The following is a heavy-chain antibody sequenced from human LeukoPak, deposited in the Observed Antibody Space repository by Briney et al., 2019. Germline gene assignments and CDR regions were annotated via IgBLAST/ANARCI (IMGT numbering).Heavy chain of an antibody. D-gene: IGHD6-6*01. J-gene: IGHJ5*02. CDR1: GYTFTGYY. V-gene: IGHV1-2*02. CDR3: ARDWYSSSSFNWFDP. Sequence: ASVKVSCKASGYTFTGYYMHWGRQAPGQGLEWMGWINPNSGGTNYAQKFQGRVTMTRDTSISTAYMELSRLRSDDTAVYYCARDWYSSSSFNWFDPWGQGTLVTVSS. CDR2: INPNSGGT.